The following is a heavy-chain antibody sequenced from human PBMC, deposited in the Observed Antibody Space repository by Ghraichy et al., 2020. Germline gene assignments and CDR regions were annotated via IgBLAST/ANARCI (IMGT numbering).Heavy chain of an antibody. V-gene: IGHV4-39*07. Sequence: SETLSLTCTVSGGSISSSSYYWGWIRQPPGKGLEWIGSIYYSGSTYYNPSLMSRVTISVDTSKNQFSLKLSSVTAADTAVYYCARDRRGGFGERFYGMDVWGQGTTVTVSS. CDR3: ARDRRGGFGERFYGMDV. CDR2: IYYSGST. D-gene: IGHD3-10*01. CDR1: GGSISSSSYY. J-gene: IGHJ6*02.